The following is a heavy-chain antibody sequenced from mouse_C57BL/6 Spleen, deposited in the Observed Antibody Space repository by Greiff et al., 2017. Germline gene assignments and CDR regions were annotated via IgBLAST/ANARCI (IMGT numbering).Heavy chain of an antibody. CDR1: GYTFTSYW. D-gene: IGHD1-1*02. CDR3: ARGGGSYGWYFDV. J-gene: IGHJ1*03. CDR2: IYPSDSET. V-gene: IGHV1-61*01. Sequence: VQLQQPGAELVRPGSSVKLSCKASGYTFTSYWMDWVKQSPGQGLEWIGNIYPSDSETHYNQKFKDKATLTVDKSSSNAYMQLSSLTSEDSAVYYCARGGGSYGWYFDVWGTGTTVTVSS.